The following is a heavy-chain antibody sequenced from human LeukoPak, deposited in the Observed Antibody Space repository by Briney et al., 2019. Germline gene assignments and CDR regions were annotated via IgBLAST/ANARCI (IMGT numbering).Heavy chain of an antibody. D-gene: IGHD6-13*01. V-gene: IGHV1-2*02. CDR1: GYTFTRHY. CDR3: MRGGGNSWFDY. J-gene: IGHJ4*02. Sequence: ASVKVSCKASGYTFTRHYFHWVRQAPGQGLEWMGWINPNNGDTNFAQKFQGRVTMTRATSISTVYMELTSLASDDTALYYCMRGGGNSWFDYWGQGTLVSVSS. CDR2: INPNNGDT.